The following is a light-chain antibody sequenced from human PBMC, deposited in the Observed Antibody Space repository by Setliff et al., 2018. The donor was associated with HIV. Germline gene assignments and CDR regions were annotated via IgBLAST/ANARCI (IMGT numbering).Light chain of an antibody. V-gene: IGLV2-14*01. J-gene: IGLJ1*01. CDR3: SSYTSSSTRV. CDR2: DVS. Sequence: QSALTQPASVSGSPGQSITISCTGTSSDVGGYNYVSWYQQHPGKAPKLMIYDVSKRPSGVSNRSSGSKSGNTASLTISGLQAEDEADYYCSSYTSSSTRVFGTGTKVT. CDR1: SSDVGGYNY.